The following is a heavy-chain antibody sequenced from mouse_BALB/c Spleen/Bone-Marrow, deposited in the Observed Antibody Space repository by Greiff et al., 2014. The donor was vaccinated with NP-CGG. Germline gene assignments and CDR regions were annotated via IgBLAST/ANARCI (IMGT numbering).Heavy chain of an antibody. V-gene: IGHV14-3*02. CDR1: GFNIKDTY. CDR2: IDPANGNT. CDR3: ATYYYGYYFDY. D-gene: IGHD1-2*01. J-gene: IGHJ2*01. Sequence: EVQLQESGAELVKPGASVKLSCTASGFNIKDTYMHWVKQRPEQGLEWIGRIDPANGNTKYDPKLQGKATITADTSSNTAYLQLSSLTSEDTAVYYCATYYYGYYFDYWGQGTTLTVSS.